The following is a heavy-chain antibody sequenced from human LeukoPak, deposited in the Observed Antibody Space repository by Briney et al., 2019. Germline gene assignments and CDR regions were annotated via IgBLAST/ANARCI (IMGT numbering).Heavy chain of an antibody. D-gene: IGHD5-12*01. CDR3: ARQGGYSGYDYDY. CDR1: GYRFTSYW. CDR2: IYPGDSDT. Sequence: GESLKISCKGSGYRFTSYWIAWVRQMPGKGLERMGIIYPGDSDTRYSPSFQGQVTISADKSISTAYLQWSSLKASDTAMYYCARQGGYSGYDYDYWGQGTLVTVSS. V-gene: IGHV5-51*01. J-gene: IGHJ4*02.